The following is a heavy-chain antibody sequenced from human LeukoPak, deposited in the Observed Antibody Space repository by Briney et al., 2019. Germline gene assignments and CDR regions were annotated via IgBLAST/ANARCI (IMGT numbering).Heavy chain of an antibody. CDR3: ACLTTADAFDI. Sequence: SETLSLTCTVSDDSITMYYWTWIRQPPGKGLEWIGYVDHTGSTNFNPSLNGRVSISRDTSKNLFSLRLSSVTAADTAVYYCACLTTADAFDIRGQGTMVTVSS. CDR2: VDHTGST. CDR1: DDSITMYY. V-gene: IGHV4-59*01. J-gene: IGHJ3*02. D-gene: IGHD3-22*01.